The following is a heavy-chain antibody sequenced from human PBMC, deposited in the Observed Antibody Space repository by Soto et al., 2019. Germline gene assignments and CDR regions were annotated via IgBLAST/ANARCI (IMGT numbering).Heavy chain of an antibody. CDR2: IIHIFGTA. J-gene: IGHJ3*02. D-gene: IGHD2-21*01. CDR1: GGTFSSYA. CDR3: ARLGKCGPRRAFDI. V-gene: IGHV1-69*13. Sequence: PSVNVSCKASGGTFSSYAISWGRQAPGQGLEWMGGIIHIFGTANYAQKFQGRVTINADESTSTAYMELSSLRSEDTAVYYCARLGKCGPRRAFDIWGHGKMVSVS.